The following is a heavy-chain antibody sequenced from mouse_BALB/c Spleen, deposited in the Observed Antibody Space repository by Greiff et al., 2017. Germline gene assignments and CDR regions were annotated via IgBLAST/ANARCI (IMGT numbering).Heavy chain of an antibody. D-gene: IGHD2-3*01. CDR1: GFSLTSYG. J-gene: IGHJ4*01. V-gene: IGHV2-9*02. CDR3: ARDGDGLYYYAMDY. Sequence: VQLKASGPGLVAPSQSLSITCPVSGFSLTSYGVHWVRQPPGKGLEWLGVIWAGGSTNYNSALMSRLSISKDNSKSQVFLKMNSLQTDDTAMYYCARDGDGLYYYAMDYWGQGTSVTVSS. CDR2: IWAGGST.